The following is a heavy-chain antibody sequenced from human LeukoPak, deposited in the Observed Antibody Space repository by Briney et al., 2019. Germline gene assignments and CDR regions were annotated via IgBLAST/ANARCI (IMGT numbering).Heavy chain of an antibody. CDR2: ISAYNGNT. CDR1: GYTFTSYG. CDR3: ARVKGFEYDNGDYANWSAFDI. D-gene: IGHD4-17*01. Sequence: ASVKVSCKASGYTFTSYGISWVRQAPGQGPEWMGWISAYNGNTNYAQKLQGRVTMTTDTSTSTAYMELRSLISDDTAVYYCARVKGFEYDNGDYANWSAFDIWGQGTMVTVSS. V-gene: IGHV1-18*01. J-gene: IGHJ3*02.